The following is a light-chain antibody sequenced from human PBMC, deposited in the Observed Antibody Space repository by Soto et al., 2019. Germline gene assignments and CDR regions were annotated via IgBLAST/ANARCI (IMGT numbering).Light chain of an antibody. CDR3: QPFNIFRPLVS. CDR2: FTS. V-gene: IGKV1-9*01. J-gene: IGKJ3*01. Sequence: DISLTQSPLFLPASAGDRTTITCRASQGAGGYVAWYQQQPGRAPKLLIYFTSTLQSGVPSRFSGSGSGTEFTLTICCLQPEDFATYYCQPFNIFRPLVSFGPGTKVAVK. CDR1: QGAGGY.